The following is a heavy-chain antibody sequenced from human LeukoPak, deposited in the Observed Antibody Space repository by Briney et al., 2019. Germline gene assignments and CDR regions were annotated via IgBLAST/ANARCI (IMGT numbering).Heavy chain of an antibody. V-gene: IGHV3-30-3*01. Sequence: GGSLRLSCTASGFTFNVYPMHWVRQPPCKGLEWVALISFDDGNDKYYSDSVKGRFTISRDNSKNTVYLQMSSLRAEDTAVYYCAKDSSTSWSNWFDPWGQGTLVTVSS. CDR3: AKDSSTSWSNWFDP. CDR2: ISFDDGNDK. J-gene: IGHJ5*02. D-gene: IGHD2-2*01. CDR1: GFTFNVYP.